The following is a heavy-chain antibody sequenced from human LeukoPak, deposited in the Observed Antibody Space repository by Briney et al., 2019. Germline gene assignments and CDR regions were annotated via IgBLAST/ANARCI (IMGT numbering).Heavy chain of an antibody. J-gene: IGHJ6*03. CDR2: ISSSSSYI. CDR3: ARGSVTPRGYYYMDV. V-gene: IGHV3-21*01. Sequence: PGGSLRLSCAASGFTFSSYSMNWVRQAPGKGLEWVSSISSSSSYIYYADSVKGRFTISRDNAKNSLYLQMNSLRAEDTAVYYCARGSVTPRGYYYMDVWGKGTTVTVSS. D-gene: IGHD4-23*01. CDR1: GFTFSSYS.